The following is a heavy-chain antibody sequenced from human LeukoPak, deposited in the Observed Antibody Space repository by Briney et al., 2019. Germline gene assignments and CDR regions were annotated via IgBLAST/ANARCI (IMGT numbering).Heavy chain of an antibody. CDR2: IYYSGST. V-gene: IGHV4-39*01. CDR1: GRSISSSSYY. D-gene: IGHD2-2*01. Sequence: KPSETLSLTCTVSGRSISSSSYYWGWIRQPPGKGLEWIGSIYYSGSTYYNPSLKSRVTISVDTSKNQFSLKLSSVTAADTAVYYCARSRQYQLLGWFDPWGQGTLVTVSS. CDR3: ARSRQYQLLGWFDP. J-gene: IGHJ5*02.